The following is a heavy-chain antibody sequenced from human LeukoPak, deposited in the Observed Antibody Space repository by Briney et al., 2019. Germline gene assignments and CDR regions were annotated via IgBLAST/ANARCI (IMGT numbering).Heavy chain of an antibody. J-gene: IGHJ4*02. CDR1: GDTSNNSL. CDR2: LSTGGRRT. D-gene: IGHD3-10*01. Sequence: HVGAPRHSSAEPGDTSNNSLTCSVSAALRRGVESASDLSTGGRRTHYADSVKGRFTIPGDTSRTTLYLQMNGLRAEDTAVYYCAKECDYSPGHKFDLWGQGTLVTVSS. CDR3: AKECDYSPGHKFDL. V-gene: IGHV3-23*03.